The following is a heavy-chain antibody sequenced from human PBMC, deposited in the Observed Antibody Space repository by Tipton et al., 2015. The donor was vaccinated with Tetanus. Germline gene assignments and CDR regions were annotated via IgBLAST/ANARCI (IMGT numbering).Heavy chain of an antibody. Sequence: LRLSCAVYGGSFSAYYWSWIRQSPGKGLEWIGEINHSGSTTYSPSFKSRVSISIDTSQNQFSLRLTSVTAADTAVYFCARNVYTATNDAFDIWGHGTFVNGSS. CDR3: ARNVYTATNDAFDI. J-gene: IGHJ3*02. CDR2: INHSGST. V-gene: IGHV4-34*01. D-gene: IGHD5/OR15-5a*01. CDR1: GGSFSAYY.